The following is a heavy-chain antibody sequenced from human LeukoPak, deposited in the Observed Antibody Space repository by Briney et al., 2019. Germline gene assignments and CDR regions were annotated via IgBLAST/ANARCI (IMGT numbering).Heavy chain of an antibody. CDR3: ASAIVVVPAALGY. D-gene: IGHD2-2*01. CDR1: GGSFSGYY. J-gene: IGHJ4*02. Sequence: SETLSLTCVVYGGSFSGYYWTWIRQPPGKGLEWIREINHSGATNYNPSLKSRVTISIDTSKNQFSLKLSSVTAADTAVYYCASAIVVVPAALGYWGQGTLVTVSS. V-gene: IGHV4-34*01. CDR2: INHSGAT.